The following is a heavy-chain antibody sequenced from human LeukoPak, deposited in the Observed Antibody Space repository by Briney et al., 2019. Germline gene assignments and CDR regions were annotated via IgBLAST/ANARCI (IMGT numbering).Heavy chain of an antibody. J-gene: IGHJ4*02. D-gene: IGHD2-2*01. CDR1: GFTFDDYG. CDR2: INWNGGST. CDR3: AKARYCSSTSCYWDY. Sequence: GGSLRLSCAASGFTFDDYGMSWVRQAPGKGLEWVSGINWNGGSTGYADSVKGRFTISRDNAKNSLYLQMNSLRAEDMALYYCAKARYCSSTSCYWDYWGQGTLVTVSS. V-gene: IGHV3-20*04.